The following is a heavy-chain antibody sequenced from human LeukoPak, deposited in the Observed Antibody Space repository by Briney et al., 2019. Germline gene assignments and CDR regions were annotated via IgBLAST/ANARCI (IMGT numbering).Heavy chain of an antibody. CDR3: ANDAQRGFDYSNSLDH. Sequence: PGGSLRLSCVPPGFTFIHFGMHWVSQAPGKGLEWVAVIWSDATNQYYADSVKGRFTISIDNLKKTVSLQMDSLRAEDTAVYYSANDAQRGFDYSNSLDHWGQGSLVTVSS. CDR1: GFTFIHFG. D-gene: IGHD4-11*01. CDR2: IWSDATNQ. V-gene: IGHV3-33*06. J-gene: IGHJ5*02.